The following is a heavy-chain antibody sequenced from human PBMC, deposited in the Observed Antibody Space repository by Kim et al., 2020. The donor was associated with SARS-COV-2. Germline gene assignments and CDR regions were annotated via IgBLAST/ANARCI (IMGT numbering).Heavy chain of an antibody. CDR1: GFSFSSYW. J-gene: IGHJ4*02. Sequence: GGSLRLSCAASGFSFSSYWMNWVRQSPGKGLEWVANIKEDGSEMTYVDSVKGRFTISRDNAENSLYLQMNSLRAEDSAVYYCARESHTFVFDNWGQGTLV. V-gene: IGHV3-7*01. CDR3: ARESHTFVFDN. CDR2: IKEDGSEM.